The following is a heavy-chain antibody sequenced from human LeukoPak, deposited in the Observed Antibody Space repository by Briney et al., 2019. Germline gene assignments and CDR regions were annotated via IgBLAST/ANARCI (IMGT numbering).Heavy chain of an antibody. D-gene: IGHD6-19*01. CDR3: ARGPVAGKGEIDY. CDR2: IWYDGSNK. V-gene: IGHV3-33*01. CDR1: GFTFSSYG. J-gene: IGHJ4*02. Sequence: GRSLRLSCAASGFTFSSYGMHWVRQAPGKGLEGVAVIWYDGSNKYYADSVKGRFTISRDNSKNTLYLQMNSLRAEDTAVYYCARGPVAGKGEIDYWGQGTLVTVSS.